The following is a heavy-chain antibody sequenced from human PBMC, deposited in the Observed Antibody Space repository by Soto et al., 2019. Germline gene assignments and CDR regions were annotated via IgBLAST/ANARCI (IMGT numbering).Heavy chain of an antibody. CDR1: GYTFTSYY. Sequence: GASVKVSCKASGYTFTSYYMHWVRQAPGQGLEWMGIINPSGGSTSYAQKFQGRVTMTRDTSTSTVYMELSSLRSEDTAVYYCARAYCSSQCLVPAAMFGFDPWGQGTLVTVSS. V-gene: IGHV1-46*03. CDR2: INPSGGST. D-gene: IGHD2-2*01. J-gene: IGHJ5*02. CDR3: ARAYCSSQCLVPAAMFGFDP.